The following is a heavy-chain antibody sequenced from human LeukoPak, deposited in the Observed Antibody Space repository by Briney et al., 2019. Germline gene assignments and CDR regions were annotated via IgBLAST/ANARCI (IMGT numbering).Heavy chain of an antibody. J-gene: IGHJ3*02. CDR1: GFTFDDYA. V-gene: IGHV3-9*01. CDR3: VLGAYWNDDKNAFHI. CDR2: ISWNSGSI. D-gene: IGHD1-1*01. Sequence: GGSLRLSCAASGFTFDDYAMHWVRQAPGKGLEWVSGISWNSGSIGYADSVKGRFTISRDNAKNSLYLQMSSLSAGDTAVYFCVLGAYWNDDKNAFHIWGPGTMVTVSS.